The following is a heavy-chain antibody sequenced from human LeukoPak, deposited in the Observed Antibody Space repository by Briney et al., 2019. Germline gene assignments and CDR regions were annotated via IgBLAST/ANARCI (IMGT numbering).Heavy chain of an antibody. V-gene: IGHV4-59*01. CDR2: IYYSGST. J-gene: IGHJ6*04. Sequence: SETLSLTCTVSGGSISSYYWSWLRQPPGKGLEWVGYIYYSGSTNYNPSLKSRVTISVDTSKNQFSLKLSSVTAADTAVYYCARENIVATNGMDVWGKGTTVTVSS. D-gene: IGHD5-12*01. CDR3: ARENIVATNGMDV. CDR1: GGSISSYY.